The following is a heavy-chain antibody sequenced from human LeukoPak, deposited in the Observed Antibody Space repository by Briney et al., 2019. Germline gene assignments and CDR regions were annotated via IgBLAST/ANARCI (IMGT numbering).Heavy chain of an antibody. CDR1: GFTFNDYD. J-gene: IGHJ5*02. V-gene: IGHV3-48*01. CDR3: ARPTSSGSISS. Sequence: TGGSLRLSCAASGFTFNDYDMHWVRQAPGKGLEWVSFITGSGVTTSYADSVKGRFTISRDSAKHSLFLQMNSLRAEDTAVYYCARPTSSGSISSWGQGTLVIVSS. D-gene: IGHD6-19*01. CDR2: ITGSGVTT.